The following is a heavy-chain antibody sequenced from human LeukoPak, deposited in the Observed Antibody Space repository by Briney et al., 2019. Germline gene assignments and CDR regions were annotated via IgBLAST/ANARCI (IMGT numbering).Heavy chain of an antibody. V-gene: IGHV1-69*05. CDR3: ASPNRGYSGYVFDY. CDR2: IIPIFGTA. CDR1: GGTFSSYA. Sequence: SVKVSCKASGGTFSSYAISWVQQAPGQGLEWMGRIIPIFGTANYAQKFQGRVTITTDESTSTAYMELSSLRSEDTAVYYCASPNRGYSGYVFDYWGQGTLVTVSS. J-gene: IGHJ4*02. D-gene: IGHD5-12*01.